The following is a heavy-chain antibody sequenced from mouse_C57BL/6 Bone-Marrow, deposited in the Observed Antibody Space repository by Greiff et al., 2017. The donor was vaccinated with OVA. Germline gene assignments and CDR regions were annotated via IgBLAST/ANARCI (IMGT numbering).Heavy chain of an antibody. J-gene: IGHJ3*01. D-gene: IGHD5-5*01. CDR1: GYAFSSYW. Sequence: QVQLQQSGAELVKPGASVKISCKASGYAFSSYWMNWVKQRPGQGLEWIGQIYPGDGDTNYNGKFKGKATLTADKSSSTAYMQLSSLTSEDSAVYFCARSNPTCFFAYWGQGTLVTVSA. CDR2: IYPGDGDT. CDR3: ARSNPTCFFAY. V-gene: IGHV1-80*01.